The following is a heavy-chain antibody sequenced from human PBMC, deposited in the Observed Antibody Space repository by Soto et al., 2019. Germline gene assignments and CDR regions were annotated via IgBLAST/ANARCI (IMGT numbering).Heavy chain of an antibody. CDR2: VSGDNGHT. Sequence: QVQLVQSGAEVKKPGASVKVSCKASGYTFTTHGISWVRQAPGQGLEWMGWVSGDNGHTNYAQGLHGRVTMTTDTSTNTAYMELRSLRSDDTAVYYCARDLGYCRSGTCYREWFDPWGQGTLVTVSS. V-gene: IGHV1-18*01. CDR1: GYTFTTHG. D-gene: IGHD2-15*01. J-gene: IGHJ5*02. CDR3: ARDLGYCRSGTCYREWFDP.